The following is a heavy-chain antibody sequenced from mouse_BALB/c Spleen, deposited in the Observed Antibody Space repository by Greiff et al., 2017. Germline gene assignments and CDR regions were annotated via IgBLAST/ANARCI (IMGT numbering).Heavy chain of an antibody. J-gene: IGHJ2*01. D-gene: IGHD2-4*01. CDR2: ISSGGST. Sequence: EVQLKESGGGLVKPGGSLKLSCAASGFTFSSYAMSWVRQTPEKRLEWVASISSGGSTYYPDGVKGRFTISRDNARNILYLQMSSLRSEDTAMYYCARGEVHMITTRGSFDYWGQGTTLTVSS. CDR3: ARGEVHMITTRGSFDY. V-gene: IGHV5-6-5*01. CDR1: GFTFSSYA.